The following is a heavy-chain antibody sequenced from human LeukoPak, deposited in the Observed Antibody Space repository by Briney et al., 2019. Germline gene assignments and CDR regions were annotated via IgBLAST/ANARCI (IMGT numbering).Heavy chain of an antibody. V-gene: IGHV3-23*01. CDR2: ISGSGGTT. J-gene: IGHJ6*02. CDR3: AGKQGGGVTMKYGVDV. Sequence: PGGSLRLSCAASGFIFSSYAMSWVRQAPGKGLQWVSAISGSGGTTFYADSVRGRFTISRDNSKNTLYLQMNSLRAGDTAVYYCAGKQGGGVTMKYGVDVWGQGTTVTVSS. D-gene: IGHD3-22*01. CDR1: GFIFSSYA.